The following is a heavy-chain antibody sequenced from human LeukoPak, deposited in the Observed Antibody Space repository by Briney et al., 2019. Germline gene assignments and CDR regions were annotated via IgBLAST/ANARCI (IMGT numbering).Heavy chain of an antibody. CDR1: GGSISSSSYY. V-gene: IGHV4-39*07. Sequence: SETLSLTCTVSGGSISSSSYYWGWIRQPPGKGLEWIGSIYYSGSTYYNPSLKSRVTISVDTSKNQFSLKLSSVTAADTAVYYCAREGKYYYGSGSYGDYWGQGTLVTVSS. CDR2: IYYSGST. J-gene: IGHJ4*02. CDR3: AREGKYYYGSGSYGDY. D-gene: IGHD3-10*01.